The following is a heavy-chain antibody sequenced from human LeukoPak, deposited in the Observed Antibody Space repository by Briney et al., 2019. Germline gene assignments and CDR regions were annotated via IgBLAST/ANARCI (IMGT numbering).Heavy chain of an antibody. Sequence: KPSETLSLTCTVSGGSISSYYWSWIRQPAGKGLEWIGRIYTSGSTNYNPSLKSRVTISVDTSKNQFSLKLSSVTAADTAVYYCARHGAVAGVWYFDYWGQGTLVTVSS. CDR1: GGSISSYY. CDR3: ARHGAVAGVWYFDY. J-gene: IGHJ4*02. D-gene: IGHD6-19*01. V-gene: IGHV4-4*07. CDR2: IYTSGST.